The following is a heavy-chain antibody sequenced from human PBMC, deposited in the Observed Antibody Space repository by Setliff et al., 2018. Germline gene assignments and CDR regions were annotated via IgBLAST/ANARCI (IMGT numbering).Heavy chain of an antibody. CDR2: INNYSFKT. J-gene: IGHJ4*02. Sequence: GASVKVSCKTSGYTFTNYGITWVRQAPGQGPEWMGWINNYSFKTNYPQKFLGRVTVTTDTSTGTAYMELGSLTSDDTAIYYCARINFYVSSGYYYAPDYWGPGTLVTVSS. CDR1: GYTFTNYG. CDR3: ARINFYVSSGYYYAPDY. V-gene: IGHV1-18*01. D-gene: IGHD3-22*01.